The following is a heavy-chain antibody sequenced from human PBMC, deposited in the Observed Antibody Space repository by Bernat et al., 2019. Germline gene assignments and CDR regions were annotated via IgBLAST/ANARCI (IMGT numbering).Heavy chain of an antibody. D-gene: IGHD3-10*01. CDR1: GFTFSDHG. CDR2: ITSGGST. Sequence: EVQLVESGGGLVQPGGSLRLSCEASGFTFSDHGMSWVRQAPGKGLEWVSAITSGGSTYRADYVKGRFTISRDTSKNTLYLQMNSLRPEETAVYYCAKSGSGNFFDYWGQGTLVTVSS. J-gene: IGHJ4*02. V-gene: IGHV3-23*04. CDR3: AKSGSGNFFDY.